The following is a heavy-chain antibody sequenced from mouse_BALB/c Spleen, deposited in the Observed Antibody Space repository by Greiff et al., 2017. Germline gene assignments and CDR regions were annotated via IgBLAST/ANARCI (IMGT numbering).Heavy chain of an antibody. CDR1: GFTFSDYG. Sequence: EVKLMESGGGLVQPGGSRKLSCAASGFTFSDYGMAWVRQAPGKGLEWVAFISNLAYSIYYADNVTGRFTISRENAKNTLYLEMSSLRSEDTAMYYCAREAAYYAMDYWGQGTSVTVSA. J-gene: IGHJ4*01. V-gene: IGHV5-15*02. CDR3: AREAAYYAMDY. CDR2: ISNLAYSI.